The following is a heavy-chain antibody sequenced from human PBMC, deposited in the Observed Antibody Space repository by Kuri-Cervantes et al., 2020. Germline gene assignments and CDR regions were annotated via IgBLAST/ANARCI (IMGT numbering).Heavy chain of an antibody. D-gene: IGHD6-6*01. CDR1: GGSITSHS. V-gene: IGHV4-4*07. CDR2: IYTSGST. CDR3: ARDSIGFWYSSSSGFDY. Sequence: GSLRLSCTVSGGSITSHSWNWIRQPAGKGLEWIGRIYTSGSTNYNPSLKSRVTMSVDTSKNQFSLKLSSVTAADTAVYYCARDSIGFWYSSSSGFDYWGQGTLVTVSS. J-gene: IGHJ4*02.